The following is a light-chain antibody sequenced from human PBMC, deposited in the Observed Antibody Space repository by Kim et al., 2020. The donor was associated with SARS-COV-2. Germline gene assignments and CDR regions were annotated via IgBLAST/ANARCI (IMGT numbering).Light chain of an antibody. V-gene: IGKV3-20*01. Sequence: SPGEDPTITSRPTPSVRSSYLAWYQQKPGQAPRLLIYTASSRATGIPDRFSGSGSGTYFTLTISRLEPEDFAVYYCQQYGEPARTFGQGTKVDIK. CDR3: QQYGEPART. CDR1: PSVRSSY. CDR2: TAS. J-gene: IGKJ1*01.